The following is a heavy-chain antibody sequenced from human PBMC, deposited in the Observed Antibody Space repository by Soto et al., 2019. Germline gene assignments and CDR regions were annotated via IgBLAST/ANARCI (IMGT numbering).Heavy chain of an antibody. D-gene: IGHD1-7*01. CDR2: ISSSGSTI. CDR3: ARAPLDVNYSGYFDY. V-gene: IGHV3-11*01. J-gene: IGHJ4*02. Sequence: GGSLRLSCAASGFTFSDYYMSWIRQAPGKGLEWVSYISSSGSTIYYADSVKGRFTISRDNAKNSLYLQMNSLRAEDTAVYYCARAPLDVNYSGYFDYWGQGTLVTASS. CDR1: GFTFSDYY.